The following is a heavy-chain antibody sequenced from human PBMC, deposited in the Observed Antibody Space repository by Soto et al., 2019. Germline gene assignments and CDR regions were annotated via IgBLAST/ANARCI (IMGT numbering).Heavy chain of an antibody. CDR2: ISSSSSTI. CDR1: GFTFSSYS. CDR3: ARSTYYDFWSGPLYYFDY. V-gene: IGHV3-48*01. Sequence: GGSLILSCAASGFTFSSYSMNWVRQAPGKGLEWVSYISSSSSTIYYADSVKGRFTISRDNAKNSLYLQMNSLRAEDTAVYYCARSTYYDFWSGPLYYFDYWGQGTLVTVSS. D-gene: IGHD3-3*01. J-gene: IGHJ4*02.